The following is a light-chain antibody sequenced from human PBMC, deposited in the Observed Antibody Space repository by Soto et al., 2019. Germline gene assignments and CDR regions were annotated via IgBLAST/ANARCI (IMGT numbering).Light chain of an antibody. CDR2: EVI. CDR1: SSDVGGYNY. CDR3: SSYAGSPIWV. V-gene: IGLV2-8*01. J-gene: IGLJ1*01. Sequence: QSALTQPPSASGSPGQSVTISCTVTSSDVGGYNYVSWYQQHPGKAPKLMIYEVIKRPSGVPDRFSGSKSGNTASLTVSGLQAEDEADYYCSSYAGSPIWVFGTWTKVTVL.